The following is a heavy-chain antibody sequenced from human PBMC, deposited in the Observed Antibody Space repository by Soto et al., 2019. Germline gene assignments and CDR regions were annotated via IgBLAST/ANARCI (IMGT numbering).Heavy chain of an antibody. CDR3: ARQGYDYIWGSYRLTYFDH. Sequence: EVQLVESGGGLVQPGGSLRLSCAASGFTFSSYWMSWVRQAPGKGLEWVANIKQDGSEKYYVDPVKVRFNISRDNDRTSLYLQMNSLRAEDTAVYYCARQGYDYIWGSYRLTYFDHWGQGTLVNVSS. D-gene: IGHD3-16*02. J-gene: IGHJ4*02. CDR1: GFTFSSYW. CDR2: IKQDGSEK. V-gene: IGHV3-7*01.